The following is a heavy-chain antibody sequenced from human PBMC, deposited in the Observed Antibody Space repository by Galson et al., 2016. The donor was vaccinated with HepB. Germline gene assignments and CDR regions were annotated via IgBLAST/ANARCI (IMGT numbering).Heavy chain of an antibody. Sequence: CAISGDSVASNSGGWNWIRQSPSRGLEWLGRTYYRSKWYNDYAVSVKSRITINPDTSKNQFSLPLNSVTPEDTTVYYCSRDPAPLMYAFDIWGQGTMVTVSS. J-gene: IGHJ3*02. D-gene: IGHD2-8*01. CDR1: GDSVASNSGG. V-gene: IGHV6-1*01. CDR3: SRDPAPLMYAFDI. CDR2: TYYRSKWYN.